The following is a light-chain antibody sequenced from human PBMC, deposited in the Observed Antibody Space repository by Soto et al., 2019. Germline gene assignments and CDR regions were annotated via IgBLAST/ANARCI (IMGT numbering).Light chain of an antibody. CDR2: DAS. V-gene: IGKV3-15*01. CDR3: QQYYNWPRT. J-gene: IGKJ1*01. CDR1: QTVSSN. Sequence: EIVMTQSPVTLSVSPGERATLSCRASQTVSSNLAWYQQKPGQAPRLLIYDASTRATGIPARFSGSGSGTEFTLTISSLQSEDFVVYYCQQYYNWPRTFGQGTKVEI.